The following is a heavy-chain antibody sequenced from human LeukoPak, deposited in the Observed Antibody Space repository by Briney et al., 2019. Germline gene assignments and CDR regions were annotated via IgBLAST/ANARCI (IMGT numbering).Heavy chain of an antibody. Sequence: GGSLRLSCAASGFTFSSFWMSWVRQAPGKGLEWVANIKQDGSEKSKNSLYLQMNGLRAEDTAVYFCARDTAGFDYWGQGTLVTVSS. V-gene: IGHV3-7*01. CDR3: ARDTAGFDY. CDR1: GFTFSSFW. D-gene: IGHD5-18*01. CDR2: IKQDGSEK. J-gene: IGHJ4*02.